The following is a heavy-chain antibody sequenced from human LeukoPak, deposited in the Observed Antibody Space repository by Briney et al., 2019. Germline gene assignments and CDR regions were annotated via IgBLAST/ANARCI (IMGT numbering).Heavy chain of an antibody. CDR1: GYTFTSYG. V-gene: IGHV1-18*01. CDR2: ISAYNGNT. D-gene: IGHD6-6*01. J-gene: IGHJ4*02. Sequence: GASVKVSCKASGYTFTSYGISWVRQAPGQGLEWMGWISAYNGNTNYAQKLQGRVTMTTDTSTSTAYMELRSLRSDDTAVYYCARVAVPPKQYSSSSPSDYWGQGTLVTVSS. CDR3: ARVAVPPKQYSSSSPSDY.